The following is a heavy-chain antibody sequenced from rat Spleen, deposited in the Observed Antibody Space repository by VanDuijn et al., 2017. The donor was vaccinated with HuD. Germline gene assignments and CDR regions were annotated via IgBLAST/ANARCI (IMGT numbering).Heavy chain of an antibody. D-gene: IGHD1-12*02. V-gene: IGHV5S10*01. CDR3: ATRFYDGSFDY. CDR1: GFTFSDYN. J-gene: IGHJ2*01. CDR2: ILYDGSRT. Sequence: EVQLVESGGGLVQPGRSLKLSCAASGFTFSDYNMAWVCQAPKKGLEWVATILYDGSRTYYRDSVKGRFTISRDNAKSTPYLQMDSLRSEDTATYYCATRFYDGSFDYWGQGVMVTVSS.